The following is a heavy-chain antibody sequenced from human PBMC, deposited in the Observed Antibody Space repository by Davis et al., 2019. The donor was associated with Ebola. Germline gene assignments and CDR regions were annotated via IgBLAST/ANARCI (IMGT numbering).Heavy chain of an antibody. J-gene: IGHJ4*02. CDR3: ARDYVY. CDR2: IYHSGST. CDR1: GYSINRGFT. V-gene: IGHV4-38-2*02. D-gene: IGHD1-14*01. Sequence: SETLSLTCTVSGYSINRGFTWGWIRQPSGKGLEWIGSIYHSGSTNYSPSLKSRVTISADTSKNQFSLRLKSVTAADTAMYYCARDYVYWGQGILVTVSS.